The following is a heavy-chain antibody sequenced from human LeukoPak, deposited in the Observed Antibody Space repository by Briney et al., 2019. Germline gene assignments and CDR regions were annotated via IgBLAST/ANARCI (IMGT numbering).Heavy chain of an antibody. Sequence: GGSLRLSCAASGFTVSSNCMSWVRQAPGKGLEWVSVIYSGGSTYYADSVKGRFTISRDNSKNTVYLQMNSLRAEDTAVYYCARDLNYDSAYWGQGTLVTVSS. CDR3: ARDLNYDSAY. J-gene: IGHJ4*02. V-gene: IGHV3-53*01. D-gene: IGHD3-22*01. CDR1: GFTVSSNC. CDR2: IYSGGST.